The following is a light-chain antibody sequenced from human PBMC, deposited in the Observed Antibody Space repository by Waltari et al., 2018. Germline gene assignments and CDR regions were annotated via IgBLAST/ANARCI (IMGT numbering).Light chain of an antibody. CDR1: ALPKQY. Sequence: SYELTQPPSVSVSPGQTARITCSGDALPKQYAYWYQQKPGQAPVLVIYKDKERPSGIPARFSGSSSGTTVTLTISGVQAEDEADYYCQSADSSGTLVVYGGGTKLTVL. V-gene: IGLV3-25*03. CDR3: QSADSSGTLVV. J-gene: IGLJ2*01. CDR2: KDK.